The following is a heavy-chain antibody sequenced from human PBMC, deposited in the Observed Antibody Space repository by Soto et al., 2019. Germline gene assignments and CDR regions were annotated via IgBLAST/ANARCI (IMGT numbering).Heavy chain of an antibody. CDR3: GRGRSGQIVVFY. Sequence: SVKRSCKASGYAFTGHYIHWVRQAPEQGPEWMGEIGPESGATRYAQRFQGRVTMTRDMSITTVYMELNNLSPDDTAVYYCGRGRSGQIVVFYWGQGTPVTVS. V-gene: IGHV1-2*02. CDR2: IGPESGAT. J-gene: IGHJ4*02. D-gene: IGHD1-26*01. CDR1: GYAFTGHY.